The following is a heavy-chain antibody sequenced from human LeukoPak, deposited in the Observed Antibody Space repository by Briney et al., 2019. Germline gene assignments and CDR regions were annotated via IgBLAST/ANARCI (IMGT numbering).Heavy chain of an antibody. D-gene: IGHD1-14*01. CDR2: ISSSSSTI. CDR3: ARDPAELFDY. J-gene: IGHJ4*02. V-gene: IGHV3-48*04. CDR1: GFTFSSYS. Sequence: GGSLRLSCAASGFTFSSYSMNWVHQAPGKGLEWVSYISSSSSTIYYADSVKGRFTISRDNAKNSLYLQMNSLRAEDTAVYYCARDPAELFDYWGQGTLVTVSS.